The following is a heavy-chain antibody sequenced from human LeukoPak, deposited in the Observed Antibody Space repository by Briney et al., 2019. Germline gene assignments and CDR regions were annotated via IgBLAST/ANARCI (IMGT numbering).Heavy chain of an antibody. V-gene: IGHV1-2*02. CDR3: VRDHAFDI. Sequence: GASVKVSCKASGYTFTSYYMHWVRQAPGQGLEWMGWINPNSGGTKYAQKLEGRVTMTRDTSISTAYMELRRLKSDDTAVYYCVRDHAFDIWGQGTMVTVSS. J-gene: IGHJ3*02. CDR1: GYTFTSYY. CDR2: INPNSGGT.